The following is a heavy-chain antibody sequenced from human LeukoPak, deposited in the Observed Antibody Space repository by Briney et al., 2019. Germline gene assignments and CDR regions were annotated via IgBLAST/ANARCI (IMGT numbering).Heavy chain of an antibody. CDR2: IFYSGTT. V-gene: IGHV4-39*01. CDR1: GGATSSSNYY. CDR3: ARLSNYGGHSGDGY. D-gene: IGHD4-23*01. Sequence: SETLSLTCTVSGGATSSSNYYWAWTRQPPGKGLEWMVSIFYSGTTHYHPSLKRRVTISVDTSKNQFSLKLSSVTAADTAVYYCARLSNYGGHSGDGYWGQGTLVTVSS. J-gene: IGHJ4*02.